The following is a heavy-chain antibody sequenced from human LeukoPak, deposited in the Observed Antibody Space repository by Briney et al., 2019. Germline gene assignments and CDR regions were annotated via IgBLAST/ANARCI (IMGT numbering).Heavy chain of an antibody. CDR3: ARDRQELFDC. D-gene: IGHD1-26*01. CDR2: VYHSGST. V-gene: IGHV4-38-2*02. Sequence: SETLSLTCGVSGYSISSGYYWGWIRQPPGKGLEWIGSVYHSGSTYYNPSLKSRVTMSVDTSKNQFSLKLSSVTAADTAVYYCARDRQELFDCWSQGTLVTVSS. CDR1: GYSISSGYY. J-gene: IGHJ4*02.